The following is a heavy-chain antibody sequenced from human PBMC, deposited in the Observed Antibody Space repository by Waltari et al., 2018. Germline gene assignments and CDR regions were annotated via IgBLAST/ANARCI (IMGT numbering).Heavy chain of an antibody. CDR3: ARHARSSWYYYYGIDV. J-gene: IGHJ6*02. D-gene: IGHD6-6*01. V-gene: IGHV4-59*08. CDR1: GGSISRYY. CDR2: INHSGST. Sequence: QVQLQESGPGLVKPSETLSLTCTVSGGSISRYYWSWIRQPAGKGLEWIGEINHSGSTNYNPSLKSRVTISVDTSKNQFSLKLSSVTAADTAVYYCARHARSSWYYYYGIDVWGQGTTVTVSS.